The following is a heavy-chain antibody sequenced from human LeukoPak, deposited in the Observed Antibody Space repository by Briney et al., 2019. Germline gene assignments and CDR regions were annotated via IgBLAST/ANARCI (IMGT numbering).Heavy chain of an antibody. Sequence: GGSLRLSCAASGFSFSNYEMNWVRQAPGKGLEWVSFITTSGSLIYYADSVKGRFTISRDNAKNSLFLHMNSLRAEDTAVYYCAKVSGLGWHFDYWGQRTLVTVSS. V-gene: IGHV3-48*03. D-gene: IGHD1-26*01. J-gene: IGHJ4*02. CDR3: AKVSGLGWHFDY. CDR2: ITTSGSLI. CDR1: GFSFSNYE.